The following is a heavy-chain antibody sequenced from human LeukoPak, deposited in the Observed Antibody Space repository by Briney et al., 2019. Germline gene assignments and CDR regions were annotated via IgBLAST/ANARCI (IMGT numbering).Heavy chain of an antibody. CDR2: IKQDGSEK. V-gene: IGHV3-7*01. CDR1: GFTFSSYW. Sequence: GGSLRLSXAASGFTFSSYWMSWVRQAPGKGLEWVANIKQDGSEKYYVDSVKGRFTISRDNAKNSLYLQMNSLRAEDTAVYYCARDSYDFWSGYYIDYWGQGTLVTVSS. CDR3: ARDSYDFWSGYYIDY. J-gene: IGHJ4*02. D-gene: IGHD3-3*01.